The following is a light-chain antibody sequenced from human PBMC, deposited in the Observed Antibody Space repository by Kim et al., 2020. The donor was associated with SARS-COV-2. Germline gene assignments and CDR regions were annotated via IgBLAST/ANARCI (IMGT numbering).Light chain of an antibody. CDR1: QYISSN. V-gene: IGKV3D-15*01. CDR3: QQYYNWPRT. Sequence: ERVLTQSPATLSVSPEERVTLSCRASQYISSNLAWYQHKPGQAPRLLIHGASTRATGIPARFSGSGSGTDFTLTISSLQSEDFAVYYCQQYYNWPRTFGQRTKVDIK. CDR2: GAS. J-gene: IGKJ1*01.